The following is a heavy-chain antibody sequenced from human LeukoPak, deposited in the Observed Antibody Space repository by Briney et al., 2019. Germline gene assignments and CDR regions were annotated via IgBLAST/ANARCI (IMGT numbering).Heavy chain of an antibody. CDR2: IXSSGSTI. Sequence: GGSLRLSCAASGFTFSDYYMSWIRQAPGKGLEWVSYIXSSGSTIYYADSVKGRFTISRDNAKNSLYLQMNSLRAEDTAVYYCARAHCSSTSCYYXYYYMDVWGKGTTVTVSS. D-gene: IGHD2-2*01. CDR1: GFTFSDYY. CDR3: ARAHCSSTSCYYXYYYMDV. V-gene: IGHV3-11*04. J-gene: IGHJ6*03.